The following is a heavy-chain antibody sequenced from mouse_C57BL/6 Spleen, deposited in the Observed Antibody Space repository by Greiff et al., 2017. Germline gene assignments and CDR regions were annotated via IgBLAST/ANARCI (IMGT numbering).Heavy chain of an antibody. CDR2: ISSGSSTI. V-gene: IGHV5-17*01. Sequence: EVKVEESGGGLVKPGGSLKLSCAASGFTFSDYGMHWVRQAPEKGLEWVAYISSGSSTIYYADTVKGRFTISRDNAKNTLFLQMTSLRSEDTAMYYCARRFYGSSHWYFDVWGTGTTVTVSS. CDR3: ARRFYGSSHWYFDV. J-gene: IGHJ1*03. D-gene: IGHD1-1*01. CDR1: GFTFSDYG.